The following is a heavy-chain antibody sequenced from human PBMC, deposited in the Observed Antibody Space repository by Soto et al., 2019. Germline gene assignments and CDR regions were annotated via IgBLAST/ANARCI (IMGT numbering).Heavy chain of an antibody. CDR3: ASLRSYYYDSSGYYFDY. D-gene: IGHD3-22*01. J-gene: IGHJ4*02. CDR2: IYYSGST. V-gene: IGHV4-30-4*01. Sequence: LSLTCTVSGGSISSGDYYGSWIRQPPGKGLEWIGYIYYSGSTYYNPSLKSRVTISVDTSKNQFSLKLSSVTAADTAVYYCASLRSYYYDSSGYYFDYWGQGALVTVSS. CDR1: GGSISSGDYY.